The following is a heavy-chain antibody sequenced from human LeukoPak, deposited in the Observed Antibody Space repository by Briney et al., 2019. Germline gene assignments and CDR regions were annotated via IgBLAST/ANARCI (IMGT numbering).Heavy chain of an antibody. Sequence: PGGSLRLSCAASGFTFSNAWMSWVRQAPGKGLEWVSRIKSKTDGGTTDYAAPVKGRFTISRDDSKNTLYLQMNSLKTEDTAVYYCTTDHMNYYDSISDSFFDYRGQGTLVTVSS. CDR2: IKSKTDGGTT. CDR1: GFTFSNAW. J-gene: IGHJ4*02. V-gene: IGHV3-15*01. CDR3: TTDHMNYYDSISDSFFDY. D-gene: IGHD3-22*01.